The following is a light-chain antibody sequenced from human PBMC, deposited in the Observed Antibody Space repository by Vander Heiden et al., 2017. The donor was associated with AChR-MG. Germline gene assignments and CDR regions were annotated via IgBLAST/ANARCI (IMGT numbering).Light chain of an antibody. Sequence: DIQMTQSPSTLSASVGDRVTITCRASQSISSWLAWYQQKPGKAPKLLISKASTLEIGVPSRFSGSGSGTEFTLTISGLQPDDFATYHCQQDAAYKTFGQRTKVEMK. CDR1: QSISSW. CDR3: QQDAAYKT. V-gene: IGKV1-5*03. J-gene: IGKJ1*01. CDR2: KAS.